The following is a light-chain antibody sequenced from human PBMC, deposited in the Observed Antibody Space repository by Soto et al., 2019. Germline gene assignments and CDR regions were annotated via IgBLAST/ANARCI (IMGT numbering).Light chain of an antibody. CDR3: QQYSGSPPRT. Sequence: EVVLTQSPGTLSLSPGERATLYCRTSQTIVSTYLARYQQKAGQAPRLLMYGTSSRATGIPDRFSGSGSGTHFTLPISSVEPEDFAVYYRQQYSGSPPRTFGQGTKVEIK. V-gene: IGKV3-20*01. CDR1: QTIVSTY. CDR2: GTS. J-gene: IGKJ1*01.